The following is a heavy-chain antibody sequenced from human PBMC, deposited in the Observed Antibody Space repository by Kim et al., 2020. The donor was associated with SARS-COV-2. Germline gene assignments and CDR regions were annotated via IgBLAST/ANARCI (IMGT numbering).Heavy chain of an antibody. Sequence: GGSLRLSCAASGFIFSNNFMSWVRQAPEKGLEWVAIIYSSGNTYYSESVEGIFSISRVNSNNTMYIQMHNLRTDETDGYFCARTMIRGVWDYFD. CDR2: IYSSGNT. CDR3: ARTMIRGVWDYFD. CDR1: GFIFSNNF. D-gene: IGHD3-10*01. J-gene: IGHJ4*01. V-gene: IGHV3-66*01.